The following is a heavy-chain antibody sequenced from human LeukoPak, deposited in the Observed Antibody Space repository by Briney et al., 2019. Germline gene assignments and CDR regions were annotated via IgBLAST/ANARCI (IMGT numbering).Heavy chain of an antibody. V-gene: IGHV4-39*01. D-gene: IGHD2-2*01. CDR3: ARSLVVPAHYYYYYYMDV. CDR1: GGSISSSSYY. CDR2: IYHSGST. J-gene: IGHJ6*03. Sequence: PSETLSLTCTVSGGSISSSSYYWGWIRQPPGKGVEWIGSIYHSGSTYYNPSLNSRVTISVDTSKNQFSLKLRSVTAADTAVYYCARSLVVPAHYYYYYYMDVWGKGTTVTVSS.